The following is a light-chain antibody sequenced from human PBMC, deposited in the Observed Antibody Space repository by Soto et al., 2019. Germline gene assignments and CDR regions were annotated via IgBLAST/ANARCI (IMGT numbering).Light chain of an antibody. CDR2: GNS. V-gene: IGLV1-40*01. J-gene: IGLJ2*01. CDR1: SSNIGAGYD. Sequence: QSVLTQPPSVSGAPGQRVTISCTGSSSNIGAGYDVHWYQQLPGTAPKLLIYGNSNRPSGVPDRFSGSKSGTSASLAITGLQAEDEADYYCQSYDSSLSGVVFGGGTTLTLL. CDR3: QSYDSSLSGVV.